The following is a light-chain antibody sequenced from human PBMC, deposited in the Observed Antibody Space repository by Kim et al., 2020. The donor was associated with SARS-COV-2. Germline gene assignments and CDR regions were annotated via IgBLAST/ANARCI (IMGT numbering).Light chain of an antibody. V-gene: IGLV2-14*03. CDR3: SSYTSSSTGV. J-gene: IGLJ1*01. CDR1: SSDVGGYNY. Sequence: GPSITISCTGTSSDVGGYNYVSWYQQHPGKAPKLMIYDVSNRPSGVSNRFSGSKSGNTASLTISGLQAEDEADYYCSSYTSSSTGVFGTGTKVTVL. CDR2: DVS.